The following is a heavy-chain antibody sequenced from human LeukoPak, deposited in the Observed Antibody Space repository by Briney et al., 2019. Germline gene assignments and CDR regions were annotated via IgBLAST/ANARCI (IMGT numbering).Heavy chain of an antibody. D-gene: IGHD2/OR15-2a*01. CDR2: FDPEDGET. CDR3: ATYFFYGNWFDP. J-gene: IGHJ5*02. Sequence: ASVKVFCKVSGYTLTELSMHWVRQAPGKGLEWMGGFDPEDGETIYAQKFQGRVTMTEDTSTDTAYMELSSLRSEDTAVYYCATYFFYGNWFDPWGQGTLVTVSS. V-gene: IGHV1-24*01. CDR1: GYTLTELS.